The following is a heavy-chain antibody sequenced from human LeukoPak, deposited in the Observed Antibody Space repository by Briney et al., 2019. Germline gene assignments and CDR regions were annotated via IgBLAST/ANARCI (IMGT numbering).Heavy chain of an antibody. CDR3: ARESSIVVVPAANRRGNWFDP. J-gene: IGHJ5*02. CDR2: IYTSGST. CDR1: GGSISSYY. V-gene: IGHV4-4*07. Sequence: PSETLSLTCAVYGGSISSYYWSWIRQPAGKGLEWIGRIYTSGSTNYNPSLKSRVTMSVDTSKNQFSLKPSSVTAADTAVYYCARESSIVVVPAANRRGNWFDPWGQGTLVTVSS. D-gene: IGHD2-2*01.